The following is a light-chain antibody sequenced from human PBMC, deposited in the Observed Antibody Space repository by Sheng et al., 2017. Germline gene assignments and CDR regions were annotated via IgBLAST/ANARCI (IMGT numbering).Light chain of an antibody. V-gene: IGKV3-15*01. CDR1: QSVSGN. CDR3: QQYNNWPKT. Sequence: EIVMTQSPATLSVSPGERATLSCRASQSVSGNLAWYQQKPGQAPRLLIYGPSTRATGIPARFSGSGSGTEFTLTISSLQSEDFADYYCQQYNNWPKTFGQGTKVEIK. CDR2: GPS. J-gene: IGKJ1*01.